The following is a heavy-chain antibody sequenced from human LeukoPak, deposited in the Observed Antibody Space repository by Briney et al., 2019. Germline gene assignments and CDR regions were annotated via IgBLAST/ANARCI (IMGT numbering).Heavy chain of an antibody. D-gene: IGHD6-6*01. CDR1: GYSFTGHY. V-gene: IGHV1-2*02. CDR3: ARDLGDYSSSYY. Sequence: ASVKVSCKASGYSFTGHYMHWVRQAPGQGLEWMGWINPKSGGTNYAQKFQGRVTMTRDTSISTAYMELSRLRSDDTAVYYCARDLGDYSSSYYWGQGTLVTASS. J-gene: IGHJ4*02. CDR2: INPKSGGT.